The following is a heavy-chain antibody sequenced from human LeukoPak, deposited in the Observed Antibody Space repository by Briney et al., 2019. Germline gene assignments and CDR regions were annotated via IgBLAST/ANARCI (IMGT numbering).Heavy chain of an antibody. Sequence: GGSLRLSCAASGFIFSNYGMHWVRQAPGKGLEWVTFIEYGEKNENYADSVKGRFTISRDNSKNTLYLQMNSLTTDDTAVYYCAKARRRLYYDGSGSSPFDYWGQGTLVTVSS. CDR1: GFIFSNYG. CDR3: AKARRRLYYDGSGSSPFDY. V-gene: IGHV3-30*02. D-gene: IGHD3-22*01. CDR2: IEYGEKNE. J-gene: IGHJ4*02.